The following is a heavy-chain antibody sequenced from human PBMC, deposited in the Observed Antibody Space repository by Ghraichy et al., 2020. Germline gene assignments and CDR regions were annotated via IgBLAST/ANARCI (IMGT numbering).Heavy chain of an antibody. CDR3: ARDLVVVVPAAPPPTYYYYGLDV. D-gene: IGHD2-2*01. Sequence: GESLNISCAASGFTFSDYYMSWIRQAPRKGLEWVSYISSNGSTIYYADSVKGRFTIPRDNAKNSLYLQMNSLRAEDTAAYYCARDLVVVVPAAPPPTYYYYGLDVWGQGTTVTVSS. CDR2: ISSNGSTI. V-gene: IGHV3-11*01. J-gene: IGHJ6*02. CDR1: GFTFSDYY.